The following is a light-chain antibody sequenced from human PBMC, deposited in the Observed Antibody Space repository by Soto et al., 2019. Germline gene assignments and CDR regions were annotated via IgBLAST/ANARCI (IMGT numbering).Light chain of an antibody. CDR1: QDVSRS. CDR3: QQYGSSNT. CDR2: AAS. Sequence: DTQLTQSPSFLSASVGDRVTITCRASQDVSRSLGWYQQKPGKAPSLLISAASTLHSGVPSRFSGSGSGTDFTLTISSLQPEDFAVYYCQQYGSSNTFGQGTKLEIK. J-gene: IGKJ2*01. V-gene: IGKV1-9*01.